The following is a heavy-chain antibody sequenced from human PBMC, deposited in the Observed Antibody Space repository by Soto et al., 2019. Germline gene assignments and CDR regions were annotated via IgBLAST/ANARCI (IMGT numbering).Heavy chain of an antibody. CDR2: IRSRGDRI. V-gene: IGHV3-23*01. D-gene: IGHD1-1*01. CDR3: AKQQGPGTPYYYAMDV. CDR1: GFTFSNAW. J-gene: IGHJ6*02. Sequence: GGSLRPSCAASGFTFSNAWMSWGRPAPGEGLEWVSVIRSRGDRIFYADSVQGRFTISRDNSRNTLYLQMNYLSAEDTAVYYCAKQQGPGTPYYYAMDVWGQGTTVTVSS.